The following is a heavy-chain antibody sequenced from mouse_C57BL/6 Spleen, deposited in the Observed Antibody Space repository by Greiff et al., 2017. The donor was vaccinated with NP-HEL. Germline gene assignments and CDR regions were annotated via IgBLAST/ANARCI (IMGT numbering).Heavy chain of an antibody. J-gene: IGHJ3*01. CDR1: GYTFTDYE. CDR3: RRFLAY. Sequence: QVQLQQSGAELVRPGASVTLSCTASGYTFTDYEMHWVKQTPVHGLEWIGAIDPETGGTAYNQKFKGKAILTADKSSSTAYMEVRSLTSGDSAVDCCRRFLAYWGQGTLVTVSA. V-gene: IGHV1-15*01. CDR2: IDPETGGT.